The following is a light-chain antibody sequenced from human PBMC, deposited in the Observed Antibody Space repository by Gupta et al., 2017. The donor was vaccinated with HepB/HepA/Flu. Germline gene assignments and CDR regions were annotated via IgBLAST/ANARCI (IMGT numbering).Light chain of an antibody. Sequence: SERPKALAVSVALGQPVRITCQGDSLRSYYASWYQQKPGQAPVLVIYGKNNRPSGIPDRFSGSSSGNTASLTITGAQAEDEADYYCNSRDSSGNHLVFGGGTKLTVL. CDR3: NSRDSSGNHLV. J-gene: IGLJ2*01. V-gene: IGLV3-19*01. CDR2: GKN. CDR1: SLRSYY.